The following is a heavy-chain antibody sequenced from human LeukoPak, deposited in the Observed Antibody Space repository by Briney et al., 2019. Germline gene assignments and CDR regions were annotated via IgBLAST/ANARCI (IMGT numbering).Heavy chain of an antibody. D-gene: IGHD3-10*01. CDR3: ARARGVLLWFGESQKDYGMDV. Sequence: ASVKVSCKASGYTFTGYYMHWVRQAPGQGLEWMGWINPNSGGTNYAQKFQGWVTMTRDTSISTAYMELSRLRSDDTAVYYCARARGVLLWFGESQKDYGMDVWSKGTTVTVSS. CDR1: GYTFTGYY. V-gene: IGHV1-2*04. CDR2: INPNSGGT. J-gene: IGHJ6*04.